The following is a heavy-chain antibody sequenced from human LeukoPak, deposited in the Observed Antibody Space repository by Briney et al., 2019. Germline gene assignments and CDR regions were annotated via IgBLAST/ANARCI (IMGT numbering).Heavy chain of an antibody. V-gene: IGHV4-59*08. J-gene: IGHJ3*02. CDR1: GGSISSYY. D-gene: IGHD3-9*01. CDR2: IYYSGST. CDR3: ARYPHYLRYFDWLKQTYAFDI. Sequence: PSETLSLTCTVSGGSISSYYWSWIRQPPGKGLEWIGYIYYSGSTNYNPSLKSRVTISVDTSKIQFSLELSSVTAADTAVYYCARYPHYLRYFDWLKQTYAFDIWGQGTMVTVSS.